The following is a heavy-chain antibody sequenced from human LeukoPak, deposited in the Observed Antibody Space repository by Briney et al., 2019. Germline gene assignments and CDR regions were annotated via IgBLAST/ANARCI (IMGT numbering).Heavy chain of an antibody. CDR2: TFSSGSA. CDR3: ARRDFYYYYMDV. J-gene: IGHJ6*03. D-gene: IGHD3-9*01. CDR1: GGSISSYY. V-gene: IGHV4-4*08. Sequence: SENLSLTCNVSGGSISSYYWTWIRQPPGKALEWIGYTFSSGSAYYNPSLESRVTISLDTSKNHFSLELSYVTAADTAIYYCARRDFYYYYMDVWGKGTTVTVSS.